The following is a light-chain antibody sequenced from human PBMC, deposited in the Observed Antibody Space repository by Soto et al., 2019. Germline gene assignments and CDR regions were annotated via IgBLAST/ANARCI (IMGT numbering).Light chain of an antibody. CDR1: SSNIVGDSD. J-gene: IGLJ3*02. CDR3: QSYDSSLSRWM. Sequence: QSVLTQPPSVSGDPGQTVTISCTGSSSNIVGDSDVSWYQHVPGAAPKVLMYGYNNRPLGVPDRFSGYKSGTSASLAITGLQPEDEADYYCQSYDSSLSRWMFGGGTKLTVL. CDR2: GYN. V-gene: IGLV1-40*01.